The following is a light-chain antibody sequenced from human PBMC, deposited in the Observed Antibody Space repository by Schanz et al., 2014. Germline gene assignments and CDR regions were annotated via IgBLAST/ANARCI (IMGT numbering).Light chain of an antibody. Sequence: QSVLTQPPSVSGAPGQRVTISCIGSSSNIGAGYDVHWYQQLPGTAPKLLIHRNSNRPSGVPDRFSGSKSGTSASLAITRLQAEDEADYYCQSYDSSLRGSRVFGGGTKLTVL. J-gene: IGLJ3*02. CDR3: QSYDSSLRGSRV. CDR2: RNS. V-gene: IGLV1-40*01. CDR1: SSNIGAGYD.